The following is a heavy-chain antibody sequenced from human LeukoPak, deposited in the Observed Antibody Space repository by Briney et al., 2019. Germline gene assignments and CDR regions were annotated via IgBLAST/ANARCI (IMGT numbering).Heavy chain of an antibody. V-gene: IGHV3-74*01. J-gene: IGHJ4*02. CDR2: INSDGSST. D-gene: IGHD6-13*01. CDR3: ARKAAGLTFDY. Sequence: PGGSLRLSCAASGFTFSSYWMHWVRQAPGRGLVWVSRINSDGSSTNYADSVKGRFHISRRNAENTLYLQMNSLRAEDTAVYYWARKAAGLTFDYWGQGTLVTVSS. CDR1: GFTFSSYW.